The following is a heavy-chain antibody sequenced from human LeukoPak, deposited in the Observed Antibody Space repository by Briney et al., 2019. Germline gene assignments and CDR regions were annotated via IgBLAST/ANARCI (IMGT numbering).Heavy chain of an antibody. J-gene: IGHJ4*02. D-gene: IGHD1-26*01. CDR1: GFTFRSYA. CDR3: ANQIVGATGGSAFDY. V-gene: IGHV3-23*01. Sequence: GGSLRLSCAASGFTFRSYAMSWVRQAPGKGLEWVSAISGSGGSTYYADSVKGRFTISRDNSKNTLYLQMNSLRAEDTAVYYCANQIVGATGGSAFDYWGQGTLVTVSS. CDR2: ISGSGGST.